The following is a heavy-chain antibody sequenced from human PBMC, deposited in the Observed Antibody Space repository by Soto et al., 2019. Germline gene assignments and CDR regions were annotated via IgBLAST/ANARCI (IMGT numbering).Heavy chain of an antibody. CDR2: INPNSGGT. V-gene: IGHV1-2*04. CDR1: GYTFTGYY. J-gene: IGHJ4*02. D-gene: IGHD2-8*01. Sequence: GASVKVSCKASGYTFTGYYMHWVRQAPGQGLEWMGWINPNSGGTNYAQKFQGWVTMTRDTSISTAYMELSRLRSDDTATYFCAKWTNTWHTFEYWGQGTPVTVSS. CDR3: AKWTNTWHTFEY.